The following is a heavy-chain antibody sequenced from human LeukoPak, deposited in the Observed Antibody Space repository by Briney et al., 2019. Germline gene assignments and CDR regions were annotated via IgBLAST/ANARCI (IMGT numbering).Heavy chain of an antibody. Sequence: GGSLRLSCAASGFTFSSYAMHWFRKAPGKGLEYVSAISSNGGSTYYANSVKGRFTISRDNSKNTLYLQMGSLRAEDMAVYYCARESSRYCSSTSCLLSDYWGQGTLVTVSS. V-gene: IGHV3-64*01. CDR2: ISSNGGST. D-gene: IGHD2-2*01. CDR1: GFTFSSYA. J-gene: IGHJ4*02. CDR3: ARESSRYCSSTSCLLSDY.